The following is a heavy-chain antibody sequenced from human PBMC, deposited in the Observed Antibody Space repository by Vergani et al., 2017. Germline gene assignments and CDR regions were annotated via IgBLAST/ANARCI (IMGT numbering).Heavy chain of an antibody. V-gene: IGHV3-72*01. D-gene: IGHD1-26*01. CDR3: ARGPERGGSYFHFFDY. J-gene: IGHJ4*02. CDR2: SRNKANSYTT. CDR1: GFSFSEHY. Sequence: EVQLVESGGGLVQPGGSLRLSCAASGFSFSEHYMDWVRQAPGQGLEWVGRSRNKANSYTTEYAASVKGRFTISRDDSKNSLFLQMNSLNTDDTAVYYCARGPERGGSYFHFFDYWGQGTLVTVSS.